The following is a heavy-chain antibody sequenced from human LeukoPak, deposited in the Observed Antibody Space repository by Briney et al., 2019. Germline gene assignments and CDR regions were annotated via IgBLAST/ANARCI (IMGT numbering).Heavy chain of an antibody. J-gene: IGHJ4*02. Sequence: SETLSLTCTVSGGSISSYYWSWIRQPAGKGLEWIGHIYPSGSTNYNPSLKSRVTMSIDTSKNQFSLELSSVTAADTAVYYCARDQSLPVTGASNFDYWGQGTLVTVSS. CDR3: ARDQSLPVTGASNFDY. CDR1: GGSISSYY. V-gene: IGHV4-4*07. D-gene: IGHD6-19*01. CDR2: IYPSGST.